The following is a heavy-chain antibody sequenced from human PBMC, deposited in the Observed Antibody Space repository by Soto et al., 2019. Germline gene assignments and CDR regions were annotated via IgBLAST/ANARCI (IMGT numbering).Heavy chain of an antibody. V-gene: IGHV3-30-3*01. D-gene: IGHD3-22*01. CDR2: ISYDGSNK. J-gene: IGHJ6*02. CDR3: ARDGSTYYYDSSGYYPRYYYGMDV. Sequence: PGGSLRLSCAASGLTFSSYAMHWVRQAPGKGLEWVAVISYDGSNKYYADSVKGRFTISRDNSKNTLYLQMNSLRAEDTAVYYCARDGSTYYYDSSGYYPRYYYGMDVWGQGTTVTVSS. CDR1: GLTFSSYA.